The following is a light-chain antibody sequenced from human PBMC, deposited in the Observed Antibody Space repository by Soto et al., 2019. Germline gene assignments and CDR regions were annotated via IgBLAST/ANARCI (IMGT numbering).Light chain of an antibody. CDR2: DAS. CDR3: QQYNSYSRT. V-gene: IGKV1-5*01. CDR1: QSIANW. Sequence: DIQMTQSPSTLSASVGDRVTITCRASQSIANWLAWYQQKPGRAPNLLIFDASILESGIPSRFSGSGYGTEFTLTISRLQPDEFATYYCQQYNSYSRTFGQGTKVEIK. J-gene: IGKJ1*01.